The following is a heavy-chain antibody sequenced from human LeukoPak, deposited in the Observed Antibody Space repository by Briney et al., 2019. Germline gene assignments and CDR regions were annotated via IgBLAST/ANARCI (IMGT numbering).Heavy chain of an antibody. D-gene: IGHD3-10*01. V-gene: IGHV3-23*01. CDR2: ISASGDHT. CDR1: GFTFSTYD. CDR3: VRRVQLDF. J-gene: IGHJ4*02. Sequence: GGSLRLSCTASGFTFSTYDMNWVRQAPGKGLEWVSTISASGDHTYYADSVRGRLAISRDNSGNTLTLQMHRLRVEDTAVYYCVRRVQLDFWGQGTLVSVSS.